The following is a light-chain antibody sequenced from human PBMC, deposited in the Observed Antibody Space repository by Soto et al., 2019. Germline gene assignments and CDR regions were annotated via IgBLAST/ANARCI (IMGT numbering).Light chain of an antibody. J-gene: IGKJ4*01. Sequence: DIQLTQSPSLLSASVGDRVTITCRASQTISKFLSWYQQKPGKAPKLLIYAASTLQDGVPSRFSGSGSGTEFTLTISSLQPEDCAAYYCQRINSFFGGGTRVEIK. CDR2: AAS. V-gene: IGKV1-9*01. CDR1: QTISKF. CDR3: QRINSF.